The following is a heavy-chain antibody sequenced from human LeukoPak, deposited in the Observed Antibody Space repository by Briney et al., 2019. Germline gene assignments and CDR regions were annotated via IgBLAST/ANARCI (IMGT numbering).Heavy chain of an antibody. Sequence: PGGSLRLSCAASGFTFSSYGMSWVRQAPGKGLEWVSAISGSGGSTYYADSVKGRFTISRDNAKNSLYLQMNSLRAEDTALYYCARDQSPGGPYYFDYWGQGTLVTVSS. CDR1: GFTFSSYG. V-gene: IGHV3-23*01. J-gene: IGHJ4*02. D-gene: IGHD4-23*01. CDR3: ARDQSPGGPYYFDY. CDR2: ISGSGGST.